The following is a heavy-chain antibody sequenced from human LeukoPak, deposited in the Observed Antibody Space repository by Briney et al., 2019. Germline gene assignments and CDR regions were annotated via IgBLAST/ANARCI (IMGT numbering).Heavy chain of an antibody. D-gene: IGHD3-22*01. CDR3: ARVKSSGYYYGLDY. Sequence: PGGSLRLSCAASGFTFSSYEMNWVRQAPGKGLEWLSYINSSGSAIYYADSVKGRFTISRDNAKNSLYLQMNSLRAEDTAVYYCARVKSSGYYYGLDYWGQGTLVTVSS. CDR1: GFTFSSYE. J-gene: IGHJ4*02. CDR2: INSSGSAI. V-gene: IGHV3-48*03.